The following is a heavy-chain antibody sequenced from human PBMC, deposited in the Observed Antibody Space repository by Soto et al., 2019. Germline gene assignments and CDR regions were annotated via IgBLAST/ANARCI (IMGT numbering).Heavy chain of an antibody. CDR1: GFTFSAYA. J-gene: IGHJ4*01. CDR2: ISSRSDTL. CDR3: ARDSGYGSGTSVNHYLDY. V-gene: IGHV3-48*04. D-gene: IGHD3-10*01. Sequence: QTGGSLRLSCEGSGFTFSAYAMNWVRQAPGKGLEWVSYISSRSDTLYYADSVKGRFTISRGNAKNSVYLQVNNLRAEDTAVYYCARDSGYGSGTSVNHYLDYWGHGTLVTVSS.